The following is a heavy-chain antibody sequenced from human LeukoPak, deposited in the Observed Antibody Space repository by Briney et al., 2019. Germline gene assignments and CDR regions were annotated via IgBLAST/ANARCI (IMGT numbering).Heavy chain of an antibody. V-gene: IGHV3-30-3*01. CDR3: ARSSLSRPLDY. CDR1: GFTFSSYA. Sequence: GGSLRLSCAASGFTFSSYAMHWVRQAPGKGLEWVAVISYDGSNKYYADSVKGRFTISRDNSKSTLYLQMNSVRAEDTAVYYCARSSLSRPLDYWGQGTLVTVSS. J-gene: IGHJ4*02. CDR2: ISYDGSNK. D-gene: IGHD1-26*01.